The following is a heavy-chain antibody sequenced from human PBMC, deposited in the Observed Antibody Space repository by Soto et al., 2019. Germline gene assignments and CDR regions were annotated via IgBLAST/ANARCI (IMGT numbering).Heavy chain of an antibody. D-gene: IGHD3-22*01. Sequence: QITLKESGPTLVKPTQTLTLTCTFSGFSLSTSGVGVGWIRQPPGKALEWLALIYWNDDKRYSPSLKSRLTITKDTSKNQVVLTMTNMDPMDTATYYCAHRRVYYYDSSGYYYRDWGQGTLVTVSS. V-gene: IGHV2-5*01. CDR1: GFSLSTSGVG. CDR3: AHRRVYYYDSSGYYYRD. J-gene: IGHJ4*02. CDR2: IYWNDDK.